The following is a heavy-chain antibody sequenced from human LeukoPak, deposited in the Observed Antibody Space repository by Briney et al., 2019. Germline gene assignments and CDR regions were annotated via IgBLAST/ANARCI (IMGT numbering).Heavy chain of an antibody. Sequence: SETLSLTCTVSGGSISSYDWSWIRQPPGKGLEWIGYIYYSGSTNYNPSLKSRVTISVDTSKNQFSLKLSSVTAADTAVYYCARAAPWFGEFDAFDIWGQGTMVTVSS. CDR3: ARAAPWFGEFDAFDI. CDR2: IYYSGST. J-gene: IGHJ3*02. V-gene: IGHV4-59*01. D-gene: IGHD3-10*01. CDR1: GGSISSYD.